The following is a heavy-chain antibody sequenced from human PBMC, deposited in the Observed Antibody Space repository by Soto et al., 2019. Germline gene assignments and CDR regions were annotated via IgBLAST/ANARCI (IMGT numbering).Heavy chain of an antibody. J-gene: IGHJ6*02. Sequence: SETLSLTCTVSGGSISSSSYYWGWIRQPPGKGLEWIGSIYYSGSTYYNPSLKSRVTISVDTSKNQFSLKLSSVTAADAAVYYCARVVGAYSDYYYYGMDVWGQGTTVTVSS. V-gene: IGHV4-39*01. CDR3: ARVVGAYSDYYYYGMDV. CDR1: GGSISSSSYY. CDR2: IYYSGST. D-gene: IGHD5-18*01.